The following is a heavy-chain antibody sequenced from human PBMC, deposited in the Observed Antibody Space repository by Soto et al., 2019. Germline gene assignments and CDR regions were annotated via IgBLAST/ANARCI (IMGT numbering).Heavy chain of an antibody. CDR1: GGTFSSYA. CDR2: IIPIFGTA. D-gene: IGHD1-1*01. J-gene: IGHJ4*02. Sequence: GASVKVSCKASGGTFSSYAISWVRQAPGQGLEWMGGIIPIFGTANYAQKFQGRVTITADESTSTAYMELSSLRSEDTAVYYCARDNAGAWNDWGYFDYWGQGTLVTVSS. V-gene: IGHV1-69*13. CDR3: ARDNAGAWNDWGYFDY.